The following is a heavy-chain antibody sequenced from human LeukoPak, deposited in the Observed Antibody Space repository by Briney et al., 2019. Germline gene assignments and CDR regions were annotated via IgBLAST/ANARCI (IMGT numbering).Heavy chain of an antibody. J-gene: IGHJ4*02. V-gene: IGHV4-38-2*02. CDR2: IYHSGST. CDR1: GYSISSGYY. D-gene: IGHD5-24*01. CDR3: AREADGYNYPAFDY. Sequence: SETLSLTCTVSGYSISSGYYWGWIRQPPGKGLEWIGSIYHSGSTYYNPSLKSRVTISVDTSKNQFSLKLSSVTAADPAVYYCAREADGYNYPAFDYWGQGTLVTVSS.